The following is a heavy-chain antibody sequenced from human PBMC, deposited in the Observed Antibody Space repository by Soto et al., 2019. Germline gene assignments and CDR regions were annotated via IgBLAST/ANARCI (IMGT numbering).Heavy chain of an antibody. V-gene: IGHV3-23*01. CDR1: GFTFSSYA. CDR3: AKGGGVVTAIPFDY. J-gene: IGHJ4*02. Sequence: VQMLESGGGLVQPGGSLRLSCVASGFTFSSYAMTWVRQAPGKGLAWVSGISGSGGITYDSDSVKGRFTISRDNSKNTLYLQMSSLRAEDTAVYYCAKGGGVVTAIPFDYWGQGTLVTVSS. D-gene: IGHD2-21*02. CDR2: ISGSGGIT.